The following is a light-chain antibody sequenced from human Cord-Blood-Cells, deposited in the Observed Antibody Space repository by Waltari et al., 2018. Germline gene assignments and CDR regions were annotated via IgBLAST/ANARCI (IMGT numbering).Light chain of an antibody. CDR2: QDS. J-gene: IGLJ2*01. CDR3: QAWDSSTVV. CDR1: KLGDKY. V-gene: IGLV3-1*01. Sequence: YELTQPPSVSVSPGQTASITCSGDKLGDKYACWYQQKPGQSPVLVIYQDSKRPSGIPERFSGSNSGNTATLTISGTQAMDEADYYCQAWDSSTVVFGGGTKLTVL.